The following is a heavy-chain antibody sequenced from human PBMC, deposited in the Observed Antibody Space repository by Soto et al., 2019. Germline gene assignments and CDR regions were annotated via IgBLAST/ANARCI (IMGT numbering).Heavy chain of an antibody. CDR2: ISAYNGNT. J-gene: IGHJ4*02. V-gene: IGHV1-18*01. Sequence: QVQLVQSGAEVKKPGASVKVSCKASGYTFTSYGITWVRQAPGQGPEWMGWISAYNGNTNYAQKLQGRVTMTTDTSTSTAYMELRSLRADDTAVYYCASSQGIVGATTLDYWGQGTLVTVSS. D-gene: IGHD1-26*01. CDR3: ASSQGIVGATTLDY. CDR1: GYTFTSYG.